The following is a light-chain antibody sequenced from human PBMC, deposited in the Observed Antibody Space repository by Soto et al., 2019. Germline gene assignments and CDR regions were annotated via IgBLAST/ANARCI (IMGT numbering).Light chain of an antibody. V-gene: IGLV2-14*01. CDR3: SSYTSSSTLWV. CDR1: SSDVGGYNY. J-gene: IGLJ3*02. Sequence: QSALTQPAAVSGSPGQSITISCTGTSSDVGGYNYVSWYQQHPGKAPKLMIYEVSNRPSGVSNRFSGSKSDNKASLTISGLQAEDEADYYCSSYTSSSTLWVFGGGTKLTVL. CDR2: EVS.